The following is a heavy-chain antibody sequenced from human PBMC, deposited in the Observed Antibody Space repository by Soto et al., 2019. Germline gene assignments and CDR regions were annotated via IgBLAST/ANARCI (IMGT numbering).Heavy chain of an antibody. Sequence: SETLSLTCTVSGGSISSSSYYWGWIRQPPGKGLEWIGSIYYSGSTYYNPSLKSRVTISIDTSKNQFSLKLSSVTAADTAVYYCARHVAVAGTLFLLYYFDYWGQGTLVTVSS. CDR3: ARHVAVAGTLFLLYYFDY. D-gene: IGHD6-19*01. V-gene: IGHV4-39*01. CDR1: GGSISSSSYY. CDR2: IYYSGST. J-gene: IGHJ4*02.